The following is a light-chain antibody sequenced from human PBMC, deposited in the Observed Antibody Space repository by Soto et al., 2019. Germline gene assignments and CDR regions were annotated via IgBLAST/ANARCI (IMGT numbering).Light chain of an antibody. CDR3: QHYNRWPPWT. V-gene: IGKV3-15*01. CDR2: GAS. J-gene: IGKJ1*01. Sequence: EIVMTRSPATLSVSPGERATLSCGASQSVRSNLAWYQQKPGQAPRLLIYGASTRATGVPARFSGSGSGTEFTLTISRLQSEDFAVYYCQHYNRWPPWTFGQGTKVDIK. CDR1: QSVRSN.